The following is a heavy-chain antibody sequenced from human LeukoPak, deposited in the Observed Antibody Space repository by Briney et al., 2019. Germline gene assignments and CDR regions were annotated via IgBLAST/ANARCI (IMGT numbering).Heavy chain of an antibody. CDR2: ISGSGGST. J-gene: IGHJ4*02. Sequence: QPGGSLRLSCAASGFTFSSYAMNWVRQAPGKGLEWVPAISGSGGSTYYADSVKGRFTISRDNSKNTLYLQMNSLRAEDTAVYYCATTRYYYDSSGYSNFDYWGQGTLVTVSS. V-gene: IGHV3-23*01. CDR3: ATTRYYYDSSGYSNFDY. D-gene: IGHD3-22*01. CDR1: GFTFSSYA.